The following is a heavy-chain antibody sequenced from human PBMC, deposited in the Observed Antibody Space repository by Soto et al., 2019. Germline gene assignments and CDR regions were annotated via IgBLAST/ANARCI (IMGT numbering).Heavy chain of an antibody. CDR1: GFTFTSYW. CDR2: IDTDGSTT. J-gene: IGHJ4*02. V-gene: IGHV3-74*01. D-gene: IGHD5-12*01. Sequence: GGSLRLSCAASGFTFTSYWMHWVRQAPGKGLVWVSHIDTDGSTTRYADSVKGRFTISRDNAKNTPYLQMNSLRAEDTAVYFCVRGKYSSRYFDYWGQGTPVTVSS. CDR3: VRGKYSSRYFDY.